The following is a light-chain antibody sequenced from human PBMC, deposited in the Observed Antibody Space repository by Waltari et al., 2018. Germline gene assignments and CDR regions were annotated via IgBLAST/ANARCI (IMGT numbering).Light chain of an antibody. Sequence: SGLHSSNNKDYFAGYQQKPGPPPKLLIYWASTRKSGVPDRFSGSGSGTDFTLTISSLQAEDVAVYYCQQFQSHLRTFGQGTKVEIK. J-gene: IGKJ1*01. CDR3: QQFQSHLRT. CDR2: WAS. V-gene: IGKV4-1*01. CDR1: SGLHSSNNKDY.